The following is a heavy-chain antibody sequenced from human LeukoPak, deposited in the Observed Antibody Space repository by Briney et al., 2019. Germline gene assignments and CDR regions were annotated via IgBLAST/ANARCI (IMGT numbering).Heavy chain of an antibody. Sequence: SETLSLTCAVYGGSFSGYYWSWIRQPPGKGLEWIGEINRSGSTNHNPSLKSRVTISVDTSKNQFSLKLSSVTAADTAVYYCAREENIAVAGIDIWGQGTMVTVSS. CDR3: AREENIAVAGIDI. J-gene: IGHJ3*02. CDR2: INRSGST. CDR1: GGSFSGYY. V-gene: IGHV4-34*01. D-gene: IGHD6-19*01.